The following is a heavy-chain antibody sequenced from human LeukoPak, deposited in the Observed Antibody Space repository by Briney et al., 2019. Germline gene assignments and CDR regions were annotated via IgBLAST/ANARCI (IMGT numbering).Heavy chain of an antibody. V-gene: IGHV3-23*01. Sequence: PPGGSLRLSCAASGFTFSSYAMSWVRQAPGKGLEWVSAISGSGGSTYYADSVKGRFTISRDNSKNTLYLQMNSLRAEDTAVYYCAKQKFDYYDSSGYPYYWGQGTLVTVSS. CDR1: GFTFSSYA. D-gene: IGHD3-22*01. CDR3: AKQKFDYYDSSGYPYY. J-gene: IGHJ4*02. CDR2: ISGSGGST.